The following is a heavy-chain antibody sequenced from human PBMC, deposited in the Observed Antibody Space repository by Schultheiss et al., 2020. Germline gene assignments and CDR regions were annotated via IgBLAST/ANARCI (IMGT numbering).Heavy chain of an antibody. CDR3: ARMTTGTSPFSFDY. J-gene: IGHJ4*02. CDR1: GFSLSTSGMC. V-gene: IGHV2-70*01. CDR2: IDWDDDK. Sequence: SGPTLVKPTETLTLTCTFSGFSLSTSGMCVSWIRQPPGKALEWLALIDWDDDKYYSTSLKTRLTISKDTSKNQVVLTMTNMDPVDTATYYCARMTTGTSPFSFDYWGQGTLVTVSS. D-gene: IGHD1-1*01.